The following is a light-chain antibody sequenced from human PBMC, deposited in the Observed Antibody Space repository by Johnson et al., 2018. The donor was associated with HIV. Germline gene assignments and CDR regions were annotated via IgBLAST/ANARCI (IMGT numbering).Light chain of an antibody. J-gene: IGLJ1*01. CDR1: SSNIGNNY. V-gene: IGLV1-51*01. CDR2: DND. CDR3: GTWDSRLSTPNYV. Sequence: QSVLTQPPSVSAAPGQKVTISCSGTSSNIGNNYVSWYQHLPGTAPKVLIYDNDKRPSGIPDRFSGSKSGTSATLGISGLQPGDEADYYCGTWDSRLSTPNYVFGAGTKVTVL.